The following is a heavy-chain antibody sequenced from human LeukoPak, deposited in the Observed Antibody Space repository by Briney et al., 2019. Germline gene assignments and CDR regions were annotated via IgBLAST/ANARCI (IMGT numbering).Heavy chain of an antibody. CDR1: GFTFSSYG. V-gene: IGHV3-30*03. J-gene: IGHJ5*02. CDR3: ARVASPFGVVISNWFDP. CDR2: ISYDGSNK. D-gene: IGHD3-3*01. Sequence: GGSLRLSCAASGFTFSSYGMHWVRQAPGKGLEWVAVISYDGSNKYYADSVKGRFTISRDNSKNTLYLQMNSLRAEDTAVYYCARVASPFGVVISNWFDPWGQGTLVTVPS.